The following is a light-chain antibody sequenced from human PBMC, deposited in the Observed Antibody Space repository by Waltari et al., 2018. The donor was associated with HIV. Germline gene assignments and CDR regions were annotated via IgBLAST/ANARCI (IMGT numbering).Light chain of an antibody. V-gene: IGLV3-21*02. Sequence: SYVLTQPPSVSVAPGQTARITCGGNNIGSKSVHWYQQRPGQAPVLVIYEDSTRPSGIPGGFAGSNAGNTATLTISRVEAGDEADYYCQVWDTSSDHPGVVFGGGTKLTVL. CDR1: NIGSKS. J-gene: IGLJ2*01. CDR3: QVWDTSSDHPGVV. CDR2: EDS.